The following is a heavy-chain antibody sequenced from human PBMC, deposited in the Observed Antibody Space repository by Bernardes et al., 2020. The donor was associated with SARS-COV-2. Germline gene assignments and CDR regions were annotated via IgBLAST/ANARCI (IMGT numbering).Heavy chain of an antibody. V-gene: IGHV3-23*01. CDR1: GFTFSSYA. J-gene: IGHJ4*02. CDR2: ISGSGGST. CDR3: AKWPSPIRIAARPGFDY. D-gene: IGHD6-6*01. Sequence: GGSLRLSCAASGFTFSSYAMSWVRQAPGKGLEWVSAISGSGGSTYYADSVKGRFTISRDNSKNTLYLQMNSLRAEDTAVYYCAKWPSPIRIAARPGFDYWGQGTLVTVSS.